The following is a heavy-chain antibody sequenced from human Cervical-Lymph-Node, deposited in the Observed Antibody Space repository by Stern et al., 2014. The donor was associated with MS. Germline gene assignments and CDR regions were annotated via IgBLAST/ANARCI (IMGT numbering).Heavy chain of an antibody. D-gene: IGHD2-15*01. V-gene: IGHV2-5*02. Sequence: EESGPTLVKPTQTVTLTCTLSGFSLTTAGVGVGWIRQPPGKALEWLALIYWDDDKLYSPSLKNRLTITKDTSKNQVVLTMTNVDPVDTATYYCAHSRVKYCRGGTCYSSLFDYWGQGTLVSVSS. J-gene: IGHJ4*02. CDR3: AHSRVKYCRGGTCYSSLFDY. CDR2: IYWDDDK. CDR1: GFSLTTAGVG.